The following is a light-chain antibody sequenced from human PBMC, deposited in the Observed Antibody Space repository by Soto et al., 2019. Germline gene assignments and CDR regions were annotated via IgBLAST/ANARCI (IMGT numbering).Light chain of an antibody. J-gene: IGLJ1*01. V-gene: IGLV2-14*01. CDR2: DVS. CDR1: SSDIGGYNY. CDR3: CSYTSTSPYV. Sequence: QSALTQPASVSGSPGQSITISCTGTSSDIGGYNYVSWYQQHPGKAPKLVIYDVSNRPSGASNRFSGSKSGNTASLTISGLQAEDEADYYCCSYTSTSPYVFGTGTKVTVL.